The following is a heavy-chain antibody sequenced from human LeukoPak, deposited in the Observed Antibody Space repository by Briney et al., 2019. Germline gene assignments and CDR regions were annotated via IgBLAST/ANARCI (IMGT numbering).Heavy chain of an antibody. J-gene: IGHJ4*02. CDR2: ISWDGGST. D-gene: IGHD3-22*01. Sequence: GGSLRLSCAASGFTFDDYAMHWVRQAPGKGLEWVSLISWDGGSTYYADSVKGRFTISRDNSKNSLYLQMNSLRAEDTALYYCAKDNGGSVGDSSAGGFDYWGQGTLVTVSS. CDR3: AKDNGGSVGDSSAGGFDY. CDR1: GFTFDDYA. V-gene: IGHV3-43D*03.